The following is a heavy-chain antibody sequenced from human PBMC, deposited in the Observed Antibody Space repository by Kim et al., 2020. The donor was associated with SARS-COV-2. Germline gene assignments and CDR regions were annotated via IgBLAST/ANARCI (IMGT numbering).Heavy chain of an antibody. D-gene: IGHD4-17*01. Sequence: GESLKISCKGSGYSFTSYWIGWVRQMPGKGLEWMGIIYPGDSDPRYSPSFQGQVTISADKSISTAYLQWSSLKASDTAMYYCARHKADYGDSVDYWGQGTLVTVSS. CDR2: IYPGDSDP. J-gene: IGHJ4*02. V-gene: IGHV5-51*01. CDR1: GYSFTSYW. CDR3: ARHKADYGDSVDY.